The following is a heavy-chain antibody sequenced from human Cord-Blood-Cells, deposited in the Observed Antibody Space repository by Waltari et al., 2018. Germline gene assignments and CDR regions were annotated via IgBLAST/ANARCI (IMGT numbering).Heavy chain of an antibody. J-gene: IGHJ4*02. CDR3: ARGGKARKNAADYFDY. D-gene: IGHD6-25*01. CDR1: GGSFSGYY. Sequence: QVQLQQWGAGLLKPSETLSLTCAVYGGSFSGYYWSWIRQPPGKGLEWIGEINHSGSTHSNPSLKSRVTISLDTSTNQFSLKLSSVTAADTAVYYCARGGKARKNAADYFDYWGQGTLVTVSS. CDR2: INHSGST. V-gene: IGHV4-34*01.